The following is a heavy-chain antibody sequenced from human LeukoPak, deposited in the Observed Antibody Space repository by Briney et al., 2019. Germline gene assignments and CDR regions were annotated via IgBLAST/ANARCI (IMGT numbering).Heavy chain of an antibody. CDR2: ISGSSSYI. D-gene: IGHD3-22*01. Sequence: RSGGSLRLSCAASGFTFSNYAMNWVRQAPGKGLEWVSSISGSSSYIYYADSVKGRFTISRDNAKNSLYLQINSLRAEDTAIYYCARRGYYDSSGYDYWGQGTLVIVSS. CDR3: ARRGYYDSSGYDY. V-gene: IGHV3-21*01. CDR1: GFTFSNYA. J-gene: IGHJ4*02.